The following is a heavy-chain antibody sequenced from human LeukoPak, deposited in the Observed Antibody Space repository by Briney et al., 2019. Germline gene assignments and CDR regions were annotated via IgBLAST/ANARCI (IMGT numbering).Heavy chain of an antibody. CDR1: GFTFSTYW. CDR2: LYSGGST. D-gene: IGHD6-13*01. V-gene: IGHV3-66*02. J-gene: IGHJ4*02. Sequence: GGSLRLSCAASGFTFSTYWMHWVRQAPGKGLEWVSLLYSGGSTYYADSVKGRFTISRDNSKNTLYLQMNSLRTEDTAVYYCAKGSYSSSWYTFFGYWGQGTLVTVSS. CDR3: AKGSYSSSWYTFFGY.